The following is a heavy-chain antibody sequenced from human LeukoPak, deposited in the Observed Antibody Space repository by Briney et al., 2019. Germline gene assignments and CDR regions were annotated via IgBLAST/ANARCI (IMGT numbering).Heavy chain of an antibody. Sequence: ASVKVSCKASGYTFTSYAMHWVRQAPGQRLEWMGWISAYNGNTNYAQKLQGRVTITADESTSTAYMELSSLRSEDTAVYYCARGAGILWFGEIRSYYMDVWGKGTTVTISS. J-gene: IGHJ6*03. CDR2: ISAYNGNT. CDR3: ARGAGILWFGEIRSYYMDV. CDR1: GYTFTSYA. D-gene: IGHD3-10*01. V-gene: IGHV1-3*01.